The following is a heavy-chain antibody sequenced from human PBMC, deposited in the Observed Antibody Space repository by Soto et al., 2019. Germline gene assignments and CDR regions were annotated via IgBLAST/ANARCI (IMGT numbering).Heavy chain of an antibody. CDR2: IYYSGST. CDR3: APQEVGGSYVYTFDP. Sequence: QLHLRESGPGLVKPSETLSLTCTVSGGSITSSSYYWGWIRQPPGKGLEWIGSIYYSGSTYYNPSLQSRVTISVNTSKNQLSLKLSSVTAADPSVYYCAPQEVGGSYVYTFDPWGQGTLVTVSS. CDR1: GGSITSSSYY. V-gene: IGHV4-39*01. D-gene: IGHD1-26*01. J-gene: IGHJ5*02.